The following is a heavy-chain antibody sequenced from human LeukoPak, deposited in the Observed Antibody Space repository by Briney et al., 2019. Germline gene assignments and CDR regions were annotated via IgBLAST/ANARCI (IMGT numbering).Heavy chain of an antibody. CDR3: ARDYARNRPYYYGLDV. J-gene: IGHJ6*02. CDR1: GFMFSTYA. D-gene: IGHD1-14*01. V-gene: IGHV3-30-3*01. CDR2: MSFDGFNK. Sequence: PGRSLRLSCAASGFMFSTYAMHWVRQAPGKGLEWVALMSFDGFNKYNADSVKGRFTISRDNSKNTFYLQMSSLRTEDTAVYYCARDYARNRPYYYGLDVWGQGTTVTVSS.